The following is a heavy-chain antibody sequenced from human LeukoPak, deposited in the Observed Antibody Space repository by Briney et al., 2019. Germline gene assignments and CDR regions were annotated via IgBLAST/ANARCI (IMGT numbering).Heavy chain of an antibody. CDR2: IYSGGST. CDR1: GFTVSSNY. V-gene: IGHV3-53*01. Sequence: GGSLRLSCAASGFTVSSNYMSWLRQAPGKGLEWVSVIYSGGSTYYADSVKGRFTISRDNSKNTLYLQMNILRVEDTAVYYCAVQDPSGYYGDYGYWGQGTLVTVSS. CDR3: AVQDPSGYYGDYGY. J-gene: IGHJ4*02. D-gene: IGHD4-17*01.